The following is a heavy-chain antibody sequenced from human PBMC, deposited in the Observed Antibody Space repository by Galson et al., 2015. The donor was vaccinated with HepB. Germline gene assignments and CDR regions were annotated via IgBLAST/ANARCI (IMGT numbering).Heavy chain of an antibody. CDR2: LSWNSGSV. CDR3: ARDNNYNNYDY. Sequence: SLRLSCAASGFTFNDYAMHWVRQAPGKGLEWVSGLSWNSGSVGYADSVRGRFTMSRDNAKNTLYLQMNSLRVEDTAVYYCARDNNYNNYDYWGQGTLVTVSS. D-gene: IGHD4-11*01. J-gene: IGHJ4*02. V-gene: IGHV3-9*01. CDR1: GFTFNDYA.